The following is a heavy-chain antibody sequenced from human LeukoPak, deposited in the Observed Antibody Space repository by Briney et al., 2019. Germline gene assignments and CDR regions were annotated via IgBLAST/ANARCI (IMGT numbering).Heavy chain of an antibody. Sequence: PGGSLRLSCAASGFTFSDYYMSWIRQAPGKGLEWVSYISSSGSTIYYADSVKGRFTISRDNAKNSLYLQMNSLRAEDTAVYYCWTGSDSYDAFDIWGQGTMVTVSS. CDR1: GFTFSDYY. D-gene: IGHD2-21*01. CDR3: WTGSDSYDAFDI. V-gene: IGHV3-11*01. CDR2: ISSSGSTI. J-gene: IGHJ3*02.